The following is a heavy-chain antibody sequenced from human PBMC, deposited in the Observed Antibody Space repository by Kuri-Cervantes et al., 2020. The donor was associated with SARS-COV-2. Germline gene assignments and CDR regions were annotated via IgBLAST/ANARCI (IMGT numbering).Heavy chain of an antibody. V-gene: IGHV3-7*01. CDR3: VRGSTGIGMAGTPAWEWFDR. D-gene: IGHD6-19*01. CDR1: GFTFSRYW. Sequence: GGSLRLSCAASGFTFSRYWMSWGRQARGRGLEWVANINKDGSEKKYVESVKGRFSISRDNAKNSLYLQMNSLRVEDTAVYYCVRGSTGIGMAGTPAWEWFDRWGQGTLVTVSS. J-gene: IGHJ5*02. CDR2: INKDGSEK.